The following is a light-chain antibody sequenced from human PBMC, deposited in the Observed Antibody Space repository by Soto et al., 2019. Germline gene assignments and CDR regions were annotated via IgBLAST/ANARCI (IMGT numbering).Light chain of an antibody. Sequence: EIVLTQSPGTLSLSPGERATLSCRASQSVSSSYLAWYQQKPGQAPRLLIYGVSSRATGIPARFSGSGSGTDFTLTISRLEPADCAVYYCQQYGSSLRGYTFGQGTKLEIK. CDR2: GVS. V-gene: IGKV3-20*01. J-gene: IGKJ2*01. CDR3: QQYGSSLRGYT. CDR1: QSVSSSY.